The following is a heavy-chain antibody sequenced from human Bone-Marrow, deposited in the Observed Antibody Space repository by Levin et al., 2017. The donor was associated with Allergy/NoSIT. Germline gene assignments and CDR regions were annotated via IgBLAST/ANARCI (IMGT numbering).Heavy chain of an antibody. V-gene: IGHV4-39*01. CDR3: ATGPSGFDY. CDR1: GGSIRGGSYS. D-gene: IGHD1-26*01. CDR2: ISSGRST. J-gene: IGHJ4*02. Sequence: AGGSLRLSCNVSGGSIRGGSYSWGWIRQPPEKGLEWIGTISSGRSTYYNPSFNSRLTISLDTSENHFSLKVDSLTAADTAVYYCATGPSGFDYWGQGTLVTVSS.